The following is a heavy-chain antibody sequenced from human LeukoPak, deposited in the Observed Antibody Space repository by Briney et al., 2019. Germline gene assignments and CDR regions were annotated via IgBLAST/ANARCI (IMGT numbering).Heavy chain of an antibody. V-gene: IGHV4-28*03. CDR3: AKVEAGGYNRIDYYFDY. Sequence: SDTLSLICAISGYSISSSNWWGWIRQPPGKGLELIGYIHYDGITNYTPSLKSRVTMSIDRSKSQFSLKLASVTAADTAVYYCAKVEAGGYNRIDYYFDYWGQGTLVTVSS. D-gene: IGHD1-1*01. J-gene: IGHJ4*02. CDR1: GYSISSSNW. CDR2: IHYDGIT.